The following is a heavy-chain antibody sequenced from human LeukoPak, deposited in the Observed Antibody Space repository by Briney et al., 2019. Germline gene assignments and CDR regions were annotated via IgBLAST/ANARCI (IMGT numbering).Heavy chain of an antibody. CDR2: IIPILGIA. V-gene: IGHV1-69*04. CDR1: GGTFSSYA. Sequence: SVKVSCKAPGGTFSSYAISWVRQAPGQGLEWMGRIIPILGIANYAQKFQGRVTITADKSTSTAYMELSSLRSEDTAVYYCARDRGIVVVPALFYFDYWGQGTLVTVSS. CDR3: ARDRGIVVVPALFYFDY. D-gene: IGHD2-2*01. J-gene: IGHJ4*02.